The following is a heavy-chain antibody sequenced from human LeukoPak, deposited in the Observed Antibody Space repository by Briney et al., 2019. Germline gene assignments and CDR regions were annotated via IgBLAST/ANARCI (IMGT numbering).Heavy chain of an antibody. J-gene: IGHJ3*02. V-gene: IGHV4-59*01. D-gene: IGHD3-10*01. CDR3: ARASGLVRGTIAFDN. Sequence: SETLSLTCTVSGGSISSYYWSWIRQPPGKGLEWIGYIYYSGSTNYNPSLKSRVTISVDTSKNQFSLKLSSVTAADTAVYYCARASGLVRGTIAFDNWGQGTMVTVSS. CDR2: IYYSGST. CDR1: GGSISSYY.